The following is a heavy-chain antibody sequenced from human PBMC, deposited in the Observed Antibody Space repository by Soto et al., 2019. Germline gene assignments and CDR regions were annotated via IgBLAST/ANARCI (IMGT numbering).Heavy chain of an antibody. D-gene: IGHD3-22*01. CDR1: GGSISSGGYY. CDR2: IYYSGST. CDR3: ARGDSSGYYYEWAFVY. V-gene: IGHV4-31*03. Sequence: QVQLQESGPGLVKPSQTLSLTCTVSGGSISSGGYYWSWIRQHPGKGLEWIGYIYYSGSTYSNPSLKSRVTISVDTSKNEFALKLSSVTAADTAVYYCARGDSSGYYYEWAFVYWGQGTLVTVSS. J-gene: IGHJ4*02.